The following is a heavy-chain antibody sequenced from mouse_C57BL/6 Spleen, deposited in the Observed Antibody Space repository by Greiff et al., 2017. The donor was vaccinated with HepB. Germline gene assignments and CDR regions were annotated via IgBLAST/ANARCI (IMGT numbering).Heavy chain of an antibody. D-gene: IGHD2-3*01. CDR2: INPGSGGT. J-gene: IGHJ2*01. CDR3: ARSDGYYGY. Sequence: VQLQQSGAELVRPGTSVKVSCKASGYAFTNYLIEWVKQRPGQGLEWIGVINPGSGGTNYNEKFKGKATLTAVKSSSTAYMQLSSLTSEDSAVYFCARSDGYYGYWGQGTTLTVSS. CDR1: GYAFTNYL. V-gene: IGHV1-54*01.